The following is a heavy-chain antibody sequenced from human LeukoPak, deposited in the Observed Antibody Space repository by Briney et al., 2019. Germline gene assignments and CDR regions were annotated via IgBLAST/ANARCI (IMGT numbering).Heavy chain of an antibody. CDR1: GVSFSTYY. J-gene: IGHJ4*02. D-gene: IGHD4-17*01. V-gene: IGHV4-34*01. Sequence: SEALSLTCDVSGVSFSTYYWSWIRQSPEKGLEWIGEVNHSGYTNLNPSLKSRVTISVDTSKNQFSLKLSSVTAADTAVYYCARQLYGSDYWGQGTLVTVSS. CDR2: VNHSGYT. CDR3: ARQLYGSDY.